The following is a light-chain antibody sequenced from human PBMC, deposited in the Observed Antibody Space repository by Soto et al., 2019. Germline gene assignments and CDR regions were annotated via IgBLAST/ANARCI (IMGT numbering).Light chain of an antibody. J-gene: IGKJ2*01. CDR2: AAS. V-gene: IGKV1-39*01. CDR1: QSISNS. CDR3: QQGYSTPADT. Sequence: DIPMTQSPSSLSASVGDRVTITCRASQSISNSVNWYQQKPGKAPKLLISAASRLQSGVPSRFIGSGSGTDFTLTITSLQPEDFASYYCQQGYSTPADTFGQGTQLEIK.